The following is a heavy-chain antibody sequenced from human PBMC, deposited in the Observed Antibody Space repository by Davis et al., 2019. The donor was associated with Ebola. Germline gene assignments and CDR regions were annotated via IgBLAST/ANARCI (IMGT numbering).Heavy chain of an antibody. D-gene: IGHD6-13*01. J-gene: IGHJ5*02. Sequence: SGPTLVKPTQTLTLTCTFSGFSLSTSGVGVGWIRQPPGKALEWLTLIYWDDDKRYRPSLKSRLTITKDTSRNQVILTMTNMDPVDTATYYCARIPSIAAAGENWFDPWGQGTLVTVSS. V-gene: IGHV2-5*02. CDR2: IYWDDDK. CDR1: GFSLSTSGVG. CDR3: ARIPSIAAAGENWFDP.